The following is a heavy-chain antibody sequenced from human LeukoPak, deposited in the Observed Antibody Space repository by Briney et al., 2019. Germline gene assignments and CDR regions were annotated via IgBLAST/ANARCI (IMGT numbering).Heavy chain of an antibody. CDR3: AKEVLRYFDWLSRLGYYYGMDV. V-gene: IGHV3-48*01. Sequence: PGGSLRLSCAASGFPFSGYSMNWVRQAPGKGLEWVSYISSGGSTIYYADSVKGRFTISRDNSKNTLYLQMNSLRAEDTAVYYCAKEVLRYFDWLSRLGYYYGMDVWGQGTTVTVSS. D-gene: IGHD3-9*01. CDR2: ISSGGSTI. J-gene: IGHJ6*02. CDR1: GFPFSGYS.